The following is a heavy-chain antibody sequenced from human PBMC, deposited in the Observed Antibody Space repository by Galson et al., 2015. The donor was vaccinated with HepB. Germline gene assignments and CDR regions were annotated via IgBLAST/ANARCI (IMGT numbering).Heavy chain of an antibody. V-gene: IGHV3-30*04. Sequence: SLRLSCAASGFNFRLSAMHWVRQAPGKGLEWVAVISFDGANKYYPDSVKGRFSISRDNSKHTVFLQMNSLNPDDTALYYCAKDRGVGHYDTSGPCSDYWGQGTLVTVSS. CDR1: GFNFRLSA. CDR3: AKDRGVGHYDTSGPCSDY. D-gene: IGHD3-22*01. CDR2: ISFDGANK. J-gene: IGHJ4*02.